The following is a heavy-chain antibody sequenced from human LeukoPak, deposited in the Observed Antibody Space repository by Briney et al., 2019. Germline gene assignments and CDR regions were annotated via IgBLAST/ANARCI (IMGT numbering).Heavy chain of an antibody. J-gene: IGHJ4*02. V-gene: IGHV3-23*01. D-gene: IGHD5-24*01. CDR1: GFTFSSYA. CDR3: AKRSGYNFGYFDY. Sequence: AGGSLRLSCAASGFTFSSYALSRVRQAPGKGLEWVSAITGGGVYTNYADSVKDRFTISRDNSKNTLYLQMNGLRVEDTAVYYCAKRSGYNFGYFDYWGQGTLVTVSS. CDR2: ITGGGVYT.